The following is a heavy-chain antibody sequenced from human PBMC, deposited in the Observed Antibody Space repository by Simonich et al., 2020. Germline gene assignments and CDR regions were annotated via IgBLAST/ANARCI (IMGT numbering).Heavy chain of an antibody. CDR2: ICGSGGST. Sequence: GGGLVQPGGSLRLSCEASGFTFSSYAMSWVRQAPGKGLEWVSAICGSGGSTYYADSVKGRFTISRDNSKNTLYLQMNSLRAEDTAVYYCAKDLGERITMIVVVIDAFDIWGQGTMVTVSS. V-gene: IGHV3-23*01. J-gene: IGHJ3*02. CDR1: GFTFSSYA. D-gene: IGHD3-22*01. CDR3: AKDLGERITMIVVVIDAFDI.